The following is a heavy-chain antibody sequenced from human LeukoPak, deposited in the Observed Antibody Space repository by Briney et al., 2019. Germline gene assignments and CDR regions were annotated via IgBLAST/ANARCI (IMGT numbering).Heavy chain of an antibody. D-gene: IGHD3-22*01. Sequence: GGSLRLSCAASGFTFSSYGMHWVRQAPGKGLEWVAVIWYDGNNKYYADSVKGRFTISRDNSKNTLYLQMNSLRAEDTAVYYCARDRVSNYYDTSGYLDAFDIWGQGTVVTVSS. V-gene: IGHV3-33*01. J-gene: IGHJ3*02. CDR3: ARDRVSNYYDTSGYLDAFDI. CDR1: GFTFSSYG. CDR2: IWYDGNNK.